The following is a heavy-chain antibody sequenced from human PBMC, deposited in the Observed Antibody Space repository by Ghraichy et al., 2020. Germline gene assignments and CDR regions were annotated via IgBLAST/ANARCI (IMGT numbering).Heavy chain of an antibody. V-gene: IGHV3-30*18. D-gene: IGHD3-10*01. J-gene: IGHJ6*02. CDR3: AKGGLLVDYYGSGSYYSDYYYYGMDV. Sequence: GGSLRLSCAASGFTFSSYGMHWVRQAPGKGLEWVAVISYDGSNKYYADSVKGRFTISRDNSKNTLYLQMNSLRAEDTAVYYCAKGGLLVDYYGSGSYYSDYYYYGMDVWGQGTTVTVFS. CDR2: ISYDGSNK. CDR1: GFTFSSYG.